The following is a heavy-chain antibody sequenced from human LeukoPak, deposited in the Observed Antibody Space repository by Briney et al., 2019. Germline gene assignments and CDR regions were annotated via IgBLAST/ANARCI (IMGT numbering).Heavy chain of an antibody. CDR1: GFTSDDHG. Sequence: PGGSLRLSCAASGFTSDDHGMSWVRQAPGKGLEWVSDINWNGDSTGYADSVKGRFTISRDNAKNSPYLQMNSLRAEDTALYYCARRESSYQNYYYYYHMDVWGKGTTVTVSS. CDR2: INWNGDST. D-gene: IGHD3-16*02. V-gene: IGHV3-20*04. J-gene: IGHJ6*03. CDR3: ARRESSYQNYYYYYHMDV.